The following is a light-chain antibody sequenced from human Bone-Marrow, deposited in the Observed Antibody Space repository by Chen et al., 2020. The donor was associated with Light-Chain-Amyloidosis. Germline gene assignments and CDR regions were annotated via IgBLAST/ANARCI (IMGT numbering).Light chain of an antibody. Sequence: EIVMTQSPDTLSVSPGETATLSCRASESVGSNVAWHQQRPGQAPRLLIYSASIRATGVPARFGGSGSGTEFTLTISSPQSEDSALYYCPQYKNWPPWTFGQGTKVEIK. CDR2: SAS. CDR3: PQYKNWPPWT. CDR1: ESVGSN. J-gene: IGKJ1*01. V-gene: IGKV3-15*01.